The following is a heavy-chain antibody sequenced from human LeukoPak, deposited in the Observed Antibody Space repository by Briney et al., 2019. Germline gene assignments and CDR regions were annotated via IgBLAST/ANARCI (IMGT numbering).Heavy chain of an antibody. CDR2: ISGSGGST. D-gene: IGHD5-18*01. V-gene: IGHV3-23*01. Sequence: QPGGSLRLSCAASGFTFSSYAMSWVRQAPGKGLEWVSAISGSGGSTYYADSVKGRFTISRDNSKNTLYLQMNSLRAEDTAVYYCARDSSWDTAMGPGHFDYWGQGTLVTVSS. J-gene: IGHJ4*02. CDR3: ARDSSWDTAMGPGHFDY. CDR1: GFTFSSYA.